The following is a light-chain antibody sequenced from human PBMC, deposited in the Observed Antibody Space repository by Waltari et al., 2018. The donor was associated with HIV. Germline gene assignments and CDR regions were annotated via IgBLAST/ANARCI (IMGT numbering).Light chain of an antibody. J-gene: IGLJ3*02. CDR1: YSNHGSNT. CDR3: ASWDDKLDGWV. V-gene: IGLV1-44*01. Sequence: QSLLPQPPSASGTPGQRVTISCPGSYSNHGSNTVHWHQQLPGSAPRALIYNNDQRPSGVPDRFSGSKSGTSASLAISGLQSEDQGDYYCASWDDKLDGWVFGGGTRLTVL. CDR2: NND.